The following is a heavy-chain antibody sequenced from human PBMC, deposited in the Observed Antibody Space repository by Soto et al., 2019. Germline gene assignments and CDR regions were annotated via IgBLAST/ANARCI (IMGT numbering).Heavy chain of an antibody. CDR2: IYYSGST. D-gene: IGHD3-9*01. Sequence: PSETLSLTCTVSGGSISSYYWSWIRQPPGKGLEWIGYIYYSGSTNYNSSLKSRVTISVDTSKNQFSLKLSSVTAADTAVYYCARVYDILTGEIDYWGQGTLVTVSS. V-gene: IGHV4-59*01. J-gene: IGHJ4*02. CDR1: GGSISSYY. CDR3: ARVYDILTGEIDY.